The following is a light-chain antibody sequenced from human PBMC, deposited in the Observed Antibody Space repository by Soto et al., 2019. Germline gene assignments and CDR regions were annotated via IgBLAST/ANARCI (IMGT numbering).Light chain of an antibody. V-gene: IGKV3-20*01. CDR3: QHYGDSLFM. CDR1: RSLGTYS. J-gene: IGKJ3*01. Sequence: EIVLTQSPGTLSLSPGERATLLCRASRSLGTYSLTWYQQKPGQAPRVLISGTSSGATGIPDRFSGSGSGTDLTLTIIRVEPEDFEVYYCQHYGDSLFMFGPGTKVEFK. CDR2: GTS.